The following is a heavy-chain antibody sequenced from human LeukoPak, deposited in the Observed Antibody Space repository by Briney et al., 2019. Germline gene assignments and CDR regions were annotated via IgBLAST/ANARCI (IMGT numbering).Heavy chain of an antibody. CDR3: ARDLGFYDFWSGYYDYYGMDV. V-gene: IGHV1-18*01. D-gene: IGHD3-3*01. Sequence: ASVKVSCKASGYTSTSYGISWVRQAPGQGLEWMGWISAYNGNTNYAQKLQGRVTMTTDTSTSTAYMELRSLRSDDTAVYYCARDLGFYDFWSGYYDYYGMDVWGQGTTVTVSS. J-gene: IGHJ6*02. CDR2: ISAYNGNT. CDR1: GYTSTSYG.